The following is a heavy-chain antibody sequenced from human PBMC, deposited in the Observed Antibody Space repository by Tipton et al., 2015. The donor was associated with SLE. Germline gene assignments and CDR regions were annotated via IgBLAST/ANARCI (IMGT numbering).Heavy chain of an antibody. J-gene: IGHJ2*01. D-gene: IGHD3-16*01. CDR3: AKGVWGSDWYFDL. V-gene: IGHV3-23*01. Sequence: SLRLSCAASGFMFSNYGMNWVRQAPGKGLEWVSSISASGGSTYYADSVKGRFAISRDNSKNTLYLQMNSLTAEDTAIYYCAKGVWGSDWYFDLWGRGTLVTVSS. CDR2: ISASGGST. CDR1: GFMFSNYG.